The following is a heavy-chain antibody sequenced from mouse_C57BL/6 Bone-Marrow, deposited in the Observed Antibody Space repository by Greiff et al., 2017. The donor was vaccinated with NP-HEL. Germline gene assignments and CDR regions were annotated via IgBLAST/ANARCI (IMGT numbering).Heavy chain of an antibody. D-gene: IGHD1-1*01. V-gene: IGHV14-4*01. J-gene: IGHJ3*01. CDR1: GFNIKDDY. Sequence: VQLQQSGAELVRPGASVKLSCTASGFNIKDDYMHWVKQRPEQGLEWIGWIDPENGDTEYASKFQGKATITADTSSNTAYLQLSSLTSEDTAVYYCTTERIYYYGSSVFGGQGTLVTVSA. CDR2: IDPENGDT. CDR3: TTERIYYYGSSVF.